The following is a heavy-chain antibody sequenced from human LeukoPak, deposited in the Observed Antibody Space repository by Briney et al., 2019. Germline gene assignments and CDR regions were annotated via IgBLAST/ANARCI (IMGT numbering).Heavy chain of an antibody. CDR2: MNPNSGNT. Sequence: ASVKVSCKASGYTFTSYDINWVRQATGQGLEWMGWMNPNSGNTGYAQKFQGRVTMTRNTSISTAYMELSSLRSEDTAVYYCARGSVVPAAKAYYYGMDVWGQGTTVTVSS. J-gene: IGHJ6*02. CDR3: ARGSVVPAAKAYYYGMDV. V-gene: IGHV1-8*01. CDR1: GYTFTSYD. D-gene: IGHD2-2*01.